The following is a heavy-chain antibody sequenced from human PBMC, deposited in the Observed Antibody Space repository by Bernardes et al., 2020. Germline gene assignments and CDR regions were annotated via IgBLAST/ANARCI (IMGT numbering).Heavy chain of an antibody. V-gene: IGHV1-8*01. CDR3: ASEYSFAL. CDR1: GYTFTSYD. J-gene: IGHJ4*02. CDR2: MNPRSGDT. D-gene: IGHD3-16*01. Sequence: ASVKVSCKASGYTFTSYDVNWVRQAAGQGLEWMGWMNPRSGDTGYAQKFQGRISMTRNISINTAFLELSSLTSADTAVYYCASEYSFALWGQGTLVTVPS.